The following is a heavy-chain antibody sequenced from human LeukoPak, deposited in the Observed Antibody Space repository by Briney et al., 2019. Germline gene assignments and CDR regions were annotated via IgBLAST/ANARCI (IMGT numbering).Heavy chain of an antibody. V-gene: IGHV4-39*07. J-gene: IGHJ3*02. Sequence: SETLSLTCSVSGSSISSGSNYWCWIRQPPGKTLGWIGIIYSGGSTYYTPSLKRRSIIIIDTPKNHFSPTLSSVTAADTAAYYCASSDGYGLVGIWGQGTMVTVSS. CDR2: IYSGGST. CDR3: ASSDGYGLVGI. CDR1: GSSISSGSNY. D-gene: IGHD3-10*01.